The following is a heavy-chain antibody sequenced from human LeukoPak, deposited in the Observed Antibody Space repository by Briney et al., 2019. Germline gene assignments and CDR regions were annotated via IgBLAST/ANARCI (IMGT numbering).Heavy chain of an antibody. CDR3: ARERFRGGEGAFDI. CDR2: ISYDGSNK. CDR1: GFTFSSYA. J-gene: IGHJ3*02. D-gene: IGHD3-16*01. V-gene: IGHV3-30-3*01. Sequence: GGSLRLSCAASGFTFSSYAMHWVRQAPGKGLEWVAVISYDGSNKYYADSVKGRVTISRDNSKNTLYLQMNSLRAEDTAVYYCARERFRGGEGAFDIWGQGTMVTVSS.